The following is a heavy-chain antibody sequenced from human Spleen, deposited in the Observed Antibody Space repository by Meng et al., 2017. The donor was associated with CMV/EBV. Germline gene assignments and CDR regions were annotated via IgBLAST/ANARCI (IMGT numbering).Heavy chain of an antibody. CDR3: ARESVDYDFWSGDGFDP. Sequence: PVNVSCKVSGGTFSSYAISWVRQAPGQGLEWMGGIIPIFGTANYAQKFQGRVTITTDESTSTAYMELCSLRSEDPAVYYCARESVDYDFWSGDGFDPWGQGTLVTVSS. V-gene: IGHV1-69*05. D-gene: IGHD3-3*01. CDR1: GGTFSSYA. CDR2: IIPIFGTA. J-gene: IGHJ5*02.